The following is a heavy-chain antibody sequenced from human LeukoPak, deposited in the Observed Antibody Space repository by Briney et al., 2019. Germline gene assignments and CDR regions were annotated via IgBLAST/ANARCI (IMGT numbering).Heavy chain of an antibody. D-gene: IGHD3-22*01. CDR2: INQDGSGE. CDR1: GFTISRYW. Sequence: GGSLRLSCAASGFTISRYWMIWFRQAPGKGLEWVATINQDGSGEYYVDSVKGRFTISRDNAKNSLYLQLNGLRAEDTAVYHCARKLYYYDTSPAGWFDPWGQGTLVTVS. J-gene: IGHJ5*02. CDR3: ARKLYYYDTSPAGWFDP. V-gene: IGHV3-7*01.